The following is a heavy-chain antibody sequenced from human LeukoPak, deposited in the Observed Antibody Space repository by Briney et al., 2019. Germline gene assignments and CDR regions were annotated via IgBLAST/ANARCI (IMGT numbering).Heavy chain of an antibody. V-gene: IGHV4-61*08. CDR2: SYHRGSY. D-gene: IGHD6-19*01. Sequence: SETLSLTCTVSGGSANSDGHFWSWIRQPPGKGLEWIGYSYHRGSYSYNPSLKSRVTISLDMSKSQFSLKLSSVTAADTAVYFCAKNRGWYAMDVWGQGTAVTVSS. CDR3: AKNRGWYAMDV. CDR1: GGSANSDGHF. J-gene: IGHJ6*02.